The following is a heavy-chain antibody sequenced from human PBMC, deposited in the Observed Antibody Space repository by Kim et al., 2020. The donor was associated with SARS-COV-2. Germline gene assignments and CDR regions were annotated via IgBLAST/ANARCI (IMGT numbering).Heavy chain of an antibody. CDR3: ARDHRAETYYDILTGYYNDYYYYGMDV. Sequence: GGSLRLSCAASGFTFSSYGMHWVRQAPGKGLEWVAVISYDGSNKYYADSVKGRFTISRDNSKNTLYLQMNSLRAEDTAVYYCARDHRAETYYDILTGYYNDYYYYGMDVWGQGTTVTVSS. CDR1: GFTFSSYG. V-gene: IGHV3-33*05. J-gene: IGHJ6*02. CDR2: ISYDGSNK. D-gene: IGHD3-9*01.